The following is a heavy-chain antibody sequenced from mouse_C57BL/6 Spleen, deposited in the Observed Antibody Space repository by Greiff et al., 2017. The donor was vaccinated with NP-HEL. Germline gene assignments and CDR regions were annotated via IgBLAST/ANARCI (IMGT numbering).Heavy chain of an antibody. CDR2: INPGSGGT. J-gene: IGHJ4*01. CDR3: ARRNYYGSCRAMAY. D-gene: IGHD2-1*01. CDR1: GYAFTNYL. V-gene: IGHV1-54*01. Sequence: VQLQQSGAELVRPGTSVKVSCKASGYAFTNYLIEWVKQRPGQGLEWIGVINPGSGGTNYNEKFKGKATLTADKSSSTAYMQLSSLTSEDSAVYFCARRNYYGSCRAMAYWGQGTSVTVSS.